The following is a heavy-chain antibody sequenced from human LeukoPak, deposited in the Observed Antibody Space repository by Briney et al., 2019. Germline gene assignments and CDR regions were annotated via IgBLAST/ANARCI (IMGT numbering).Heavy chain of an antibody. CDR1: GGSFSGYY. CDR2: INHSGST. V-gene: IGHV4-34*01. CDR3: ARVGHYDSSGYYYYYGMDV. Sequence: SETLSLTCAVYGGSFSGYYWSWIRQPPGKGLEWIGEINHSGSTNYNPSLKSRVTISVDRSKNQFSLKLSSVTAADTAVYYCARVGHYDSSGYYYYYGMDVWGQGTTVTVSS. J-gene: IGHJ6*02. D-gene: IGHD3-22*01.